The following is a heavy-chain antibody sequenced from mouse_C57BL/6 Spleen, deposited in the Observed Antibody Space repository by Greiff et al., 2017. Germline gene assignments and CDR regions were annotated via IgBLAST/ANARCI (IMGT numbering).Heavy chain of an antibody. J-gene: IGHJ1*03. V-gene: IGHV1-15*01. CDR1: GYTFTDYE. D-gene: IGHD3-3*01. CDR3: TREEGPRYFDV. Sequence: QVQLKESGAELVRPGASVTLSCKASGYTFTDYEMHWVKQTPVHGLEWIGAIDPETGGTAYNQKFKGKAILTADKSSSTAYMERRSLTSEDAAVYYGTREEGPRYFDVWGTGTTVTVSS. CDR2: IDPETGGT.